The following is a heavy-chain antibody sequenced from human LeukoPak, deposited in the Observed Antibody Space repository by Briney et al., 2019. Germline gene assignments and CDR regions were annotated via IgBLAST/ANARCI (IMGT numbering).Heavy chain of an antibody. CDR3: ARDKYKYYDILTGFGYYYYYMDV. Sequence: SETLSLTCTVYGGSISSSSYYWGWIRQPPGKGLEWIGSIYYSGSTYYNPSLKSRVTMSVDTSKNQFSLKLSSVTAADTAVYYCARDKYKYYDILTGFGYYYYYMDVWGKGTTVTISS. D-gene: IGHD3-9*01. J-gene: IGHJ6*03. V-gene: IGHV4-39*07. CDR1: GGSISSSSYY. CDR2: IYYSGST.